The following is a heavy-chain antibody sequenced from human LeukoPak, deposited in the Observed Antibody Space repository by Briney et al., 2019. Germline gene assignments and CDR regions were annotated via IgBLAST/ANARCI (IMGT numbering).Heavy chain of an antibody. D-gene: IGHD6-13*01. Sequence: GGSLRLSCAASGFTFDDYGMSWVRQAPGKGLEWVSGIIWNGGSTGYADSVKGRFTISRDNAKNSLYLQMNRLRAEDTALYYCAREIWEQQLVLFDYWGQGTLVTVSS. CDR1: GFTFDDYG. CDR3: AREIWEQQLVLFDY. V-gene: IGHV3-20*04. J-gene: IGHJ4*02. CDR2: IIWNGGST.